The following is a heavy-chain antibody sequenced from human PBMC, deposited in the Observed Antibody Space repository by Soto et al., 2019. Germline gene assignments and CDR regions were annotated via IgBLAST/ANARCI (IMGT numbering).Heavy chain of an antibody. CDR3: TTQYYDFWSGSVDP. V-gene: IGHV3-15*01. Sequence: GGSLRLSCAASGFTFSNAWMSWVRQAPGKGLEWVGRIKSKTDGGTTDYAAPVKGRFTISRDDSKNTLYLQMNSLKTEDTAVYYFTTQYYDFWSGSVDPWGQGTLVTVSS. CDR1: GFTFSNAW. CDR2: IKSKTDGGTT. J-gene: IGHJ5*02. D-gene: IGHD3-3*01.